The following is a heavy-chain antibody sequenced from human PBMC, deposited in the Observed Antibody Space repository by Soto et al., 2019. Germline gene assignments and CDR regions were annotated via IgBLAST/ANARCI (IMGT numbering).Heavy chain of an antibody. CDR1: GYTFTGYY. CDR3: ATGLRVEMATIRYYYYGMDV. Sequence: QVQLVQSGAEVKKPGASVKVSCKASGYTFTGYYMHWVRQAPGQGLEWMGWINPNSGGTNYAQKFQGWVTMTRDTSISTAYMELSRLRSDDTAVYYCATGLRVEMATIRYYYYGMDVWGQGTTVTVSS. V-gene: IGHV1-2*04. J-gene: IGHJ6*02. CDR2: INPNSGGT. D-gene: IGHD5-12*01.